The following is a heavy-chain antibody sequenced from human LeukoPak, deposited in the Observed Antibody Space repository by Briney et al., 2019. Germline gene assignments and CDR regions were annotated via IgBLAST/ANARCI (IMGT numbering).Heavy chain of an antibody. V-gene: IGHV4-59*01. Sequence: PSETLSLTCSVSGGSISRYYWSWLRQPPGKGLEWIGYIYSIGSTNYNPSLKSRVTISVDTSKNQFSLKLSSVTAADTAVYYCAALNIATRPWCFDYWGQGTLVTVSS. CDR2: IYSIGST. J-gene: IGHJ4*02. D-gene: IGHD6-6*01. CDR1: GGSISRYY. CDR3: AALNIATRPWCFDY.